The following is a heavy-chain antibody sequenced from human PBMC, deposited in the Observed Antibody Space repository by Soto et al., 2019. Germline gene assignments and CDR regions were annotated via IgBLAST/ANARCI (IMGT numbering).Heavy chain of an antibody. V-gene: IGHV4-31*03. J-gene: IGHJ5*02. CDR2: IYHIGSP. CDR1: GRSVSSGGYY. Sequence: LSLTCTVSGRSVSSGGYYWTWIRQHPGRGLEWIGYIYHIGSPYYNPSLESRVTISLDTSKNQFSLNLTSVTAADTAIYYCVRDRALDSSGHWFDTWGQGTLVTVSS. D-gene: IGHD6-19*01. CDR3: VRDRALDSSGHWFDT.